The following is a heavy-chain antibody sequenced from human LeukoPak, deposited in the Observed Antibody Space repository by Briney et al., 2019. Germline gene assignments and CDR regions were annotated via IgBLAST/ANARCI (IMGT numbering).Heavy chain of an antibody. CDR2: IKSKTDGGIT. Sequence: AGGSLRLSCAASGFTFSNAWMNWVRQAPGKGLEWVGRIKSKTDGGITDYAAPVKGRFTISRDDSKNTLYLQMNSLKTEDTAVYYCTTDLPYYDILTGYYRDYWGQGTLVTVSS. CDR1: GFTFSNAW. CDR3: TTDLPYYDILTGYYRDY. J-gene: IGHJ4*02. D-gene: IGHD3-9*01. V-gene: IGHV3-15*07.